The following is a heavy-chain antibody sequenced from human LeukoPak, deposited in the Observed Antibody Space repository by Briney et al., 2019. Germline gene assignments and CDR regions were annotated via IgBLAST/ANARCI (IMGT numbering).Heavy chain of an antibody. J-gene: IGHJ4*02. V-gene: IGHV3-53*01. Sequence: GGSLRLPCAASGFTVSSNYMSWVRQAPGKGLEWVAVIYSGGSTYYADSVKGRFTISRDNSKNTLYLQMNSLRAEDTAVYYCARATIRQLWDYWGQGTLVTVSS. CDR1: GFTVSSNY. CDR3: ARATIRQLWDY. CDR2: IYSGGST. D-gene: IGHD6-13*01.